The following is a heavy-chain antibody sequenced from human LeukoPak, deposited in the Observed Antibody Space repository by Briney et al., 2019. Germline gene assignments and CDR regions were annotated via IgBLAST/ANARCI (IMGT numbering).Heavy chain of an antibody. CDR3: AKDKYSSSRSSYFDY. V-gene: IGHV3-21*04. J-gene: IGHJ4*02. D-gene: IGHD6-13*01. Sequence: PGGSLRLSCAASGFTFSSYNMNWVRQAPGKGLEWVSSITSDSSYVFYADSVKGRFTISRDNAENSLYLQMNSLRAEDTALYYCAKDKYSSSRSSYFDYWGQGTLVTVSS. CDR1: GFTFSSYN. CDR2: ITSDSSYV.